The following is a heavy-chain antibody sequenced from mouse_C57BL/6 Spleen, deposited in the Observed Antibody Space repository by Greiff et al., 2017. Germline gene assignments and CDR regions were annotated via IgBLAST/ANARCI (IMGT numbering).Heavy chain of an antibody. CDR3: ARSMDY. CDR2: IYPGDGDT. CDR1: GYAFSSSW. Sequence: QVQLQQSGPELVKPGASVKISCTASGYAFSSSWMNWVKQRPGKGLEWIGRIYPGDGDTNYNGKFKGKATLTADKSSSTAYMQLSSLTSEDSAVYFCARSMDYWGQGTSVTVSS. J-gene: IGHJ4*01. V-gene: IGHV1-82*01.